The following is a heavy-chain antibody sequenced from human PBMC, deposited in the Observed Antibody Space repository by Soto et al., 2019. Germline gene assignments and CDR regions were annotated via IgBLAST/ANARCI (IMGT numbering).Heavy chain of an antibody. D-gene: IGHD3-10*01. CDR1: GFTFDNYA. J-gene: IGHJ4*02. Sequence: EVQLLESGGGLVQPGGSLRLSCAASGFTFDNYAMSWVRQAPGKGLEWVAAISGSGATTHYADSVKGRFTISRDNSKNTQYLQMNSLRAEDAAVYYCANQGYDGAGSYAWGECAYWGQGTLVTVSA. V-gene: IGHV3-23*01. CDR3: ANQGYDGAGSYAWGECAY. CDR2: ISGSGATT.